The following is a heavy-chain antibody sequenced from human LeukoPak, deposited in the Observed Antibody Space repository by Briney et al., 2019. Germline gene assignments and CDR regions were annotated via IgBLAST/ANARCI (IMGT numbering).Heavy chain of an antibody. CDR1: GFTFSSYG. J-gene: IGHJ4*02. V-gene: IGHV3-21*01. CDR2: ISSSSSYI. Sequence: GSLRLSCAASGFTFSSYGMHWVRQAPGKGLEWVSSISSSSSYIYYADSVKGRFTISRDNAKNSLYLQMNSLRAEDTAVYYCARDYGDYVRYFDYWGQGTLVTVSS. D-gene: IGHD4-17*01. CDR3: ARDYGDYVRYFDY.